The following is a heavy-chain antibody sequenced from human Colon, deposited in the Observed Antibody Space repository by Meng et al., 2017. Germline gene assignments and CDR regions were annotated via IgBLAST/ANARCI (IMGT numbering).Heavy chain of an antibody. CDR3: TNTYGTGP. CDR1: GFAFSDAW. J-gene: IGHJ5*02. D-gene: IGHD1-1*01. V-gene: IGHV3-15*01. Sequence: GESLKISCEASGFAFSDAWMSWVRQAPGKGLEWVGRVRSKPAGGITEYAAPVKGRFIISRDDSKNTMFLQMNSLKSEDTAVYFCTNTYGTGPWGQGTLVTVSS. CDR2: VRSKPAGGIT.